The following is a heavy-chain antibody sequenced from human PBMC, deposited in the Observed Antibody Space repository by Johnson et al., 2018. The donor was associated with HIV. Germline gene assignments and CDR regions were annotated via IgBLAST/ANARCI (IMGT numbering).Heavy chain of an antibody. V-gene: IGHV3-30*02. CDR1: GFTFSSYG. Sequence: QVQLVESGGGVVQPGGSLRLSCAASGFTFSSYGMHWVRQAPGKGLEWVAFIRSDGSNEYYADSVKGRFTISRDNAKNSLYLQLNSLRPEDTALYYCASVLGRGYSGYDKNYDAFDIWGQGTMVTVSS. D-gene: IGHD5-12*01. CDR3: ASVLGRGYSGYDKNYDAFDI. CDR2: IRSDGSNE. J-gene: IGHJ3*02.